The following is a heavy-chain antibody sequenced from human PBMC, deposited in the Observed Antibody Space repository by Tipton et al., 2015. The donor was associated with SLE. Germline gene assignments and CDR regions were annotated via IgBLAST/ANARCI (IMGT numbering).Heavy chain of an antibody. CDR3: ARDESYYDSSGYYYLWYFDY. D-gene: IGHD3-22*01. CDR2: IYHSGSI. J-gene: IGHJ4*02. Sequence: TLSLTCTVSGGSISSSSYYWGWVRQPPGKGLEWIGSIYHSGSIYYNPSFESRVTLSIDTSKNQFSLKLSSVTAADTAVYYCARDESYYDSSGYYYLWYFDYWGQGTLVTVSS. CDR1: GGSISSSSYY. V-gene: IGHV4-39*07.